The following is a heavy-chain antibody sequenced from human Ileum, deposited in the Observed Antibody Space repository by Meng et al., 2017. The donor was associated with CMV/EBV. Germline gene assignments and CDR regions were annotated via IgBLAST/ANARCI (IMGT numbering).Heavy chain of an antibody. J-gene: IGHJ4*02. CDR1: GYHFMTYG. CDR2: INTNTGNP. Sequence: KTSGYHFMTYGINWVREAPGQRLEWMGWINTNTGNPTYAPDFTGRFLFSLDASVSTAYLQISGLRAEDTAVYYCTRGAGAHSAKYNYWGQGTLVTVSS. V-gene: IGHV7-4-1*02. D-gene: IGHD6-13*01. CDR3: TRGAGAHSAKYNY.